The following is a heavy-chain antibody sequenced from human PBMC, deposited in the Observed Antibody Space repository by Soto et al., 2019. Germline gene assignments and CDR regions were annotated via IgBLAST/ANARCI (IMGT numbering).Heavy chain of an antibody. D-gene: IGHD6-19*01. CDR2: ISGSGYST. J-gene: IGHJ4*02. CDR3: AKERSSGWSFDY. Sequence: EVQLLESGGGLVQPGGSLRLSCAASGFTFSTYAMNWVRQAPGKGLEWVSGISGSGYSTYYADSVKGRFTVSRDNSTNTLYLQMHSLRAEDTAVFYCAKERSSGWSFDYWGQGTLGTVSS. V-gene: IGHV3-23*01. CDR1: GFTFSTYA.